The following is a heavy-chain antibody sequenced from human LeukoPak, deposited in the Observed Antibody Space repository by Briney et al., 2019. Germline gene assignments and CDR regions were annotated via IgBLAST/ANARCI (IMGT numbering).Heavy chain of an antibody. CDR2: IYAGDSET. Sequence: GESLKISCKGSGYSFSNYWIGWVRQMPGKGLEWMGIIYAGDSETRYSPSFEGQVTISVDKSISTAYLQWSNLKASDTAMYYCARRDSSGYYPFDYWGQGTLVTISS. CDR1: GYSFSNYW. J-gene: IGHJ4*02. D-gene: IGHD3-22*01. V-gene: IGHV5-51*01. CDR3: ARRDSSGYYPFDY.